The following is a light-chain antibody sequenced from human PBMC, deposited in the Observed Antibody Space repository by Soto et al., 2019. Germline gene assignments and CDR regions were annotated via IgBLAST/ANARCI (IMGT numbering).Light chain of an antibody. CDR3: QKYNSAPLH. Sequence: IQLTQSPSSLSASVGDRVTVTCRASQGIGTYLVWYQQKSGKAPTFLIYASSTLQSGVPSRFSGSGSGTDVTLTISSLQPEDGETYDCQKYNSAPLHFGQGTRREIK. CDR1: QGIGTY. J-gene: IGKJ5*01. V-gene: IGKV1-27*01. CDR2: ASS.